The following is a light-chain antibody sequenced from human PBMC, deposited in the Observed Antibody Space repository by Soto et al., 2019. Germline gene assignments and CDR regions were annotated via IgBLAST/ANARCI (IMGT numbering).Light chain of an antibody. J-gene: IGKJ1*01. CDR1: QGVSSH. V-gene: IGKV3-15*01. Sequence: AAQSVSTRARAILSCMAWQGVSSHLALYQKKPGQAPRLLYCGASTSATAIPASFSGSGSGTEFTLTISILQSEDFAFYYCQQDNNWPVTFGQGTKVAIK. CDR3: QQDNNWPVT. CDR2: GAS.